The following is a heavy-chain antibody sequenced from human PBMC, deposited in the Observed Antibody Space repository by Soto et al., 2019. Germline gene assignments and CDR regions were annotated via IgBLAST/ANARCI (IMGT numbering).Heavy chain of an antibody. Sequence: PSETLSLTCTLSRGSISSYYWSWIRQPPGKGLEWIGYIYYSGSTNYNPSLKSRVTISVDTSKNQFSLKLSSVTAADTAVYYCARRWGRTFDYWGQGTLVTVS. V-gene: IGHV4-59*08. CDR3: ARRWGRTFDY. D-gene: IGHD7-27*01. CDR2: IYYSGST. CDR1: RGSISSYY. J-gene: IGHJ4*02.